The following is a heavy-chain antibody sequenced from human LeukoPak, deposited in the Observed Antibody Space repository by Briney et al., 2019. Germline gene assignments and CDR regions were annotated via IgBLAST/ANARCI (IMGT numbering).Heavy chain of an antibody. CDR1: GFTFSSYG. Sequence: GRSLRLSCAASGFTFSSYGMHWVRQAPGKGLEWVSVIYSGGSTYYSDSVKGRFTISRDNSKNTLYLQMNSLRAEDTAVYYCARGGMGYGSDYWGQGTLVTVSS. D-gene: IGHD3-10*01. V-gene: IGHV3-53*01. CDR2: IYSGGST. J-gene: IGHJ4*02. CDR3: ARGGMGYGSDY.